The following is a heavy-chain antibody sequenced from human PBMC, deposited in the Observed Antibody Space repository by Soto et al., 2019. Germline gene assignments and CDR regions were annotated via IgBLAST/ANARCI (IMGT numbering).Heavy chain of an antibody. CDR1: GFTFNTYG. CDR2: ISYDGTNK. Sequence: QVQLVESGGGVVQPGRSLRLSCAPSGFTFNTYGIHWVRQAPGKGLEWVAVISYDGTNKYYADFVEGRFTISRDNSKNTVYLQMISRRAEDTAVYHCARAMGYNYGRDHSYYGMDVWGQGTTVTVSS. V-gene: IGHV3-30-3*01. D-gene: IGHD1-1*01. J-gene: IGHJ6*02. CDR3: ARAMGYNYGRDHSYYGMDV.